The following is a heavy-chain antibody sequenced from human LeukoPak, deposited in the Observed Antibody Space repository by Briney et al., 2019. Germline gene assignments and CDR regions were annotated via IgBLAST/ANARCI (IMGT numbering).Heavy chain of an antibody. CDR1: GLTFSNYW. Sequence: GGSLRLSCVVSGLTFSNYWMIWVRQAPGKGLESVAIVNEDGSAKYYLDSVKGRFTISRDNAKNSLYLQMSNLRAEDTAVYFCARGGGLDVWGQGATVTVSS. CDR2: VNEDGSAK. D-gene: IGHD3-16*01. J-gene: IGHJ6*02. CDR3: ARGGGLDV. V-gene: IGHV3-7*03.